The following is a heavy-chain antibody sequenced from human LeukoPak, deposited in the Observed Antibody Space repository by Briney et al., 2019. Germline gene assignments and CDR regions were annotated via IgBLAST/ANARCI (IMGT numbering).Heavy chain of an antibody. J-gene: IGHJ3*02. CDR1: GYTFTGYY. Sequence: GASVKVSCKASGYTFTGYYMHWVRQAPGQGLEWMGWINPNSGGTNYAQKFQGRVTMTRDTSISTAYMELSRLRSDDTAVYYCARDGDSSGYYALFMDAFDIWGQGTMVTVSS. V-gene: IGHV1-2*02. D-gene: IGHD3-22*01. CDR3: ARDGDSSGYYALFMDAFDI. CDR2: INPNSGGT.